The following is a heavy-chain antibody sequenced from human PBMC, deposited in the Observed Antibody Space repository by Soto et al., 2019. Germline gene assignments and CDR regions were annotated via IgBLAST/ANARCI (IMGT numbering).Heavy chain of an antibody. J-gene: IGHJ4*02. V-gene: IGHV4-59*01. D-gene: IGHD6-13*01. CDR1: GGSISSDY. Sequence: SETLSLTCTVSGGSISSDYWSWIRQPPGKGLEWIGYIYYSGSTNYNPSLKSRVTISVDTSKNQFSLKLSSVTAADTAVYYCARDKSAAAGVWGQGTLVTVSS. CDR2: IYYSGST. CDR3: ARDKSAAAGV.